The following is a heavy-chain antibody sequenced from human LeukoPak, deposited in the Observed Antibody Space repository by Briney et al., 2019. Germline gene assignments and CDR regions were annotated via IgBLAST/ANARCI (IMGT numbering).Heavy chain of an antibody. Sequence: SETLSLTCTVSGGSISSYYWSWIRQPPGKGLEWIGYFYYSGSTNYNPSLKSRVTISVDTSKNQFSLKLSSVTAADTAVYYCARVRGMIPIWGQGTMATVSS. CDR2: FYYSGST. CDR3: ARVRGMIPI. CDR1: GGSISSYY. D-gene: IGHD3-22*01. V-gene: IGHV4-59*01. J-gene: IGHJ3*02.